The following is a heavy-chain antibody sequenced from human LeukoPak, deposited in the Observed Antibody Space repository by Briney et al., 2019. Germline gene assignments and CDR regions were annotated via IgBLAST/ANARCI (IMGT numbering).Heavy chain of an antibody. V-gene: IGHV3-30*04. CDR2: ISYDGSNK. Sequence: GGSLRLSCAASGFTFSSYAMHWVRQAPGKGLEWVAVISYDGSNKYYADSVKGRFTISRDNSKNTLYPQMNSLRAEDTAVYYCARPQGGHSYGSFDYWGQGTLVTVSS. J-gene: IGHJ4*02. D-gene: IGHD5-18*01. CDR3: ARPQGGHSYGSFDY. CDR1: GFTFSSYA.